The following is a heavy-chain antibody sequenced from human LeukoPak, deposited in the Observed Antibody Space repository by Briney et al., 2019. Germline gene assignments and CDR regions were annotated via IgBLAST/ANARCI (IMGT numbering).Heavy chain of an antibody. CDR1: GFIFSNYW. J-gene: IGHJ5*02. Sequence: PGGSLRLSCVASGFIFSNYWMAWVRQAPGKGLQWVANIKQDGSEKYHVESVRGRFTISRDNAKNSLYLQMNSLRAQDTAVYYCARVGEYSSFSWFDPWGQGTLVTVSS. CDR3: ARVGEYSSFSWFDP. CDR2: IKQDGSEK. V-gene: IGHV3-7*03. D-gene: IGHD6-6*01.